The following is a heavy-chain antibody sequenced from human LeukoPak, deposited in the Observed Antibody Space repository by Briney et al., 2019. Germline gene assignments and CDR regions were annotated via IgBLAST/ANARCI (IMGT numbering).Heavy chain of an antibody. J-gene: IGHJ5*02. CDR3: ASLYDYVWGSYRYHWFDP. Sequence: GASVKVSCKASGYTFTSYDINWVRQATGQGLEWMGWMNPNSGNTGYAQKFQGRVTMTRNTSISTAYMELSSLRYEDTAVYYCASLYDYVWGSYRYHWFDPWGQGTLVTVSS. CDR2: MNPNSGNT. V-gene: IGHV1-8*01. D-gene: IGHD3-16*02. CDR1: GYTFTSYD.